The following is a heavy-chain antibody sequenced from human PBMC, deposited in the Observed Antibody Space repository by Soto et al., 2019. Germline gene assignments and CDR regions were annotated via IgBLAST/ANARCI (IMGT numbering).Heavy chain of an antibody. CDR2: LDPGGGAT. J-gene: IGHJ3*02. V-gene: IGHV3-23*01. CDR3: AKEAIYGDFKTDAFDI. Sequence: GGSLRLSCAASGFTXGSYAMTWVRQAPGKGLEWVSALDPGGGATLYAPSVRGRFIISRDNSKSTLYLQMNSLRVEDTAVYYCAKEAIYGDFKTDAFDISGQGTMVTVSS. CDR1: GFTXGSYA. D-gene: IGHD4-17*01.